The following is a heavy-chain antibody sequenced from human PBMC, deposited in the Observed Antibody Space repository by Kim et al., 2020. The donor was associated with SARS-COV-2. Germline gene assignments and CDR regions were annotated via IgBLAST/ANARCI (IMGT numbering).Heavy chain of an antibody. J-gene: IGHJ4*02. D-gene: IGHD3-22*01. CDR2: ISYDGINK. CDR1: GFTFSCYA. CDR3: ARDMDDYYYDSSGLDY. Sequence: GGSLRLSCAASGFTFSCYAMHWVRQAPGKGLEWVAVISYDGINKYYADSVKGRFTISRDNSKNTLYLQMNSLRAEDTAVYYCARDMDDYYYDSSGLDYWGQGTLVTVSS. V-gene: IGHV3-30-3*01.